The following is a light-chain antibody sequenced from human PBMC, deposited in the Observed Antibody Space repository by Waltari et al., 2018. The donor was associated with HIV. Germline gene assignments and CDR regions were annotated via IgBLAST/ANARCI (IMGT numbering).Light chain of an antibody. CDR2: WAS. CDR1: QSVLYTSNNKNY. Sequence: DIVMTQSPDSLAVSLGERATINCKSSQSVLYTSNNKNYLAWYQQKPGQPPKKLIYWASTRESGVPDRFSGSGSGTDFTLTISSPQAEDVAVYYCQQYFTTHWTFGQGTKVEIK. J-gene: IGKJ1*01. V-gene: IGKV4-1*01. CDR3: QQYFTTHWT.